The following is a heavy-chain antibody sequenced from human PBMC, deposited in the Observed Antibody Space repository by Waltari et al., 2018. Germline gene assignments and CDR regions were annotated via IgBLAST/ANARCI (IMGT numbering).Heavy chain of an antibody. CDR3: AKASSGWADY. V-gene: IGHV3-9*01. CDR2: ISWNSGSI. Sequence: EVQLVESGGGLVQPGRSLRLSCAASGFTFDDYAMHWVRQAPGKGLEWVSGISWNSGSIGYADSVKGRFTISRDNAKNSLYLQMNSLRAEDTALYYCAKASSGWADYWGQGTLVTVSS. CDR1: GFTFDDYA. J-gene: IGHJ4*02. D-gene: IGHD6-19*01.